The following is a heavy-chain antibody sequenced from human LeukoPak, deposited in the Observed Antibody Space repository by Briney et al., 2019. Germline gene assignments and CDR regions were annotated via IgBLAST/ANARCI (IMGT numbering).Heavy chain of an antibody. CDR1: GGTFSSYA. Sequence: SVKVSCKASGGTFSSYAISWVRQAPGQGLEWMGGIIPISGTANYAQKFQGRVTITADESTSTAYMELSSLRSEDTAVYYCARTTGDYGPGAFDIWGQGTMVTVSS. CDR2: IIPISGTA. D-gene: IGHD4-17*01. J-gene: IGHJ3*02. V-gene: IGHV1-69*01. CDR3: ARTTGDYGPGAFDI.